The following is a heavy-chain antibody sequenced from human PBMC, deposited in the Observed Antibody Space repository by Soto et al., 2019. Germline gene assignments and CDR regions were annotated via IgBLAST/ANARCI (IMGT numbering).Heavy chain of an antibody. CDR3: ARPRGPRGYDLIDY. V-gene: IGHV3-21*02. J-gene: IGHJ4*02. CDR1: GSPFSDYS. CDR2: ISPSSDSS. D-gene: IGHD5-12*01. Sequence: EVQLVESGGGLVKPGGSLRLACAASGSPFSDYSWNWVRQTPGKGLEWVSSISPSSDSSYYADSVKGRFTISRDNAKNSLFLQMNSLRDEDTAVYYCARPRGPRGYDLIDYWGQGTLVIVSS.